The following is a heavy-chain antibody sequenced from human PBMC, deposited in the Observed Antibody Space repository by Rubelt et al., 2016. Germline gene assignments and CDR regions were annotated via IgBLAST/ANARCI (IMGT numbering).Heavy chain of an antibody. CDR3: ARIEYDFWSGYSPFDY. CDR2: IDWDDDK. V-gene: IGHV2-70*01. D-gene: IGHD3-3*01. Sequence: QVTLRESGPALVKPTQTLTLTCTFSGFSLSTSGMCVSWIRQPPGKALEWLALIDWDDDKYYSTSLKTRLTISKDTSKNQVVLTMTNMDPVDTATYYCARIEYDFWSGYSPFDYWGQGTLVTVSS. CDR1: GFSLSTSGMC. J-gene: IGHJ4*02.